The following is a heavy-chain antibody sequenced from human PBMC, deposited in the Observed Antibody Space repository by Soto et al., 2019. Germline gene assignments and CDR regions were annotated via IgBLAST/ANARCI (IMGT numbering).Heavy chain of an antibody. Sequence: QVQLQESGPGLVKPSETLSLTCTVSGDSPTYYYWSWIRQPPGKGLEWIGYIYYTGHTNYNPSLENRATISVDTSRNQFSLKVTSVTSADTAVYYCARGSMVATHWFDSWGQGALVSVSS. CDR2: IYYTGHT. D-gene: IGHD2-15*01. J-gene: IGHJ5*01. CDR1: GDSPTYYY. CDR3: ARGSMVATHWFDS. V-gene: IGHV4-59*01.